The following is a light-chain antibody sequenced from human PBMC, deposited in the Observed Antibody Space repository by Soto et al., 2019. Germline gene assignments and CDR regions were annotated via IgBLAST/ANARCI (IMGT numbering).Light chain of an antibody. CDR1: QGISTY. CDR2: AAS. Sequence: DIQLTQSPSFLSASVGDRVTISCRAGQGISTYLDWYQQKPGKAPNLLIYAASTLQSGVPSRFSGSGSGTEFSLTISSLQPEDFGTYYCQQLNSYPLSFGGGTKVEIK. CDR3: QQLNSYPLS. V-gene: IGKV1-9*01. J-gene: IGKJ4*01.